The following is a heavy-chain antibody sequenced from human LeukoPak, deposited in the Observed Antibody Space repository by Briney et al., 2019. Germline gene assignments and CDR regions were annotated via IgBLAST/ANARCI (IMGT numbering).Heavy chain of an antibody. CDR1: GFTFSSYA. Sequence: PGGSLTLSCPASGFTFSSYAMHWVRPAPGRGLEWVALISYEGSNKYYAHSVKGRFTISRDNSKNTLYLQMNSLRAEDTAVYYSARDDPDVLLWFGELWGQGTLVTVS. CDR2: ISYEGSNK. D-gene: IGHD3-10*01. CDR3: ARDDPDVLLWFGEL. V-gene: IGHV3-30*04. J-gene: IGHJ4*02.